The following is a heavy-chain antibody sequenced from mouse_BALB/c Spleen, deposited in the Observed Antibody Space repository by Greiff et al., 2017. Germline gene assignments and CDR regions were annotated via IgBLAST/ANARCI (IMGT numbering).Heavy chain of an antibody. J-gene: IGHJ2*01. CDR3: ARGYYGYYFDY. D-gene: IGHD2-2*01. CDR1: GYTFSSYW. Sequence: QVQLKESGAELMKPGASVKISCKATGYTFSSYWIEWVKQRPGHGLEWIGEILPGSGSTNYNEKFKGKATFTADTSSNTAYMQLSSLTSEDSAVYYCARGYYGYYFDYWGQGTTLTVPS. CDR2: ILPGSGST. V-gene: IGHV1-9*01.